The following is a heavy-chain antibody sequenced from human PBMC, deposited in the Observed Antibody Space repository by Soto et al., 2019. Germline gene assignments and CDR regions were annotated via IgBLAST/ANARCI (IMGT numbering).Heavy chain of an antibody. CDR1: GFTFDDYA. J-gene: IGHJ6*02. Sequence: EVQLVESGGGLVQPGRSLRLSCAASGFTFDDYAMHWVRQAPGKGLEWVSGISWNSGSIGYADSVKGRFTISRDNAKNSLYLQMNSLSAEDTALSYCAKDRASSSSDDYYGMDVWGQGTTVTVSS. D-gene: IGHD6-6*01. CDR2: ISWNSGSI. CDR3: AKDRASSSSDDYYGMDV. V-gene: IGHV3-9*01.